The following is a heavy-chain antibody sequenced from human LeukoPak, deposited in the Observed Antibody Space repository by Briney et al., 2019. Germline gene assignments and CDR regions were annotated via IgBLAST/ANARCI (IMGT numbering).Heavy chain of an antibody. CDR2: IYYSGST. V-gene: IGHV4-39*07. J-gene: IGHJ4*02. D-gene: IGHD5-18*01. CDR3: ARDLDGGYSYGYDY. Sequence: AETLSLTCTVSGGSISSSSYYWGWIRQPPGKGLEWIGSIYYSGSTYYNPSLKSRVTISVDTSKNQFSLKLSSVTAADTAVYYCARDLDGGYSYGYDYWGQGTLVTVSS. CDR1: GGSISSSSYY.